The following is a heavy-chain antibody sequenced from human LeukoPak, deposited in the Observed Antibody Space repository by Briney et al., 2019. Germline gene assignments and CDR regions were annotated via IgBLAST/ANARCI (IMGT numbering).Heavy chain of an antibody. J-gene: IGHJ5*02. D-gene: IGHD2-15*01. Sequence: SETLSLTCTVSGGSISSYYWSWIRQPPGKGLEWIGYIYYSGSTNYNPSLKSRVTISVDTSKNQFSLKLSSVTAADTAVYYCARMGSYRSGGSCYVWFDPWGQGTLVTVSS. V-gene: IGHV4-59*01. CDR3: ARMGSYRSGGSCYVWFDP. CDR1: GGSISSYY. CDR2: IYYSGST.